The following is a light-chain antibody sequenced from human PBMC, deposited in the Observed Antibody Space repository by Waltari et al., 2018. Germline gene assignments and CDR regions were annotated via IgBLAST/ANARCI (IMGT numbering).Light chain of an antibody. CDR1: QSVLYSSNNKNY. Sequence: DIVMTQSPDSLAVSLGERATINCKSSQSVLYSSNNKNYLAWFQQKPGQPPKLLICWASTRYPGVPARFSGSVCGAASPLTISNLQAEDVAVYYCQQYYGAPRTFGQGTKVEIK. CDR2: WAS. V-gene: IGKV4-1*01. CDR3: QQYYGAPRT. J-gene: IGKJ1*01.